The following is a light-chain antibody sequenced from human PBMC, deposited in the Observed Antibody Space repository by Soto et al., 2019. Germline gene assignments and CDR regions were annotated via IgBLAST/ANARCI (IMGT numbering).Light chain of an antibody. CDR3: LQHSGTSPKT. V-gene: IGKV3D-15*01. J-gene: IGKJ1*01. Sequence: EIVMTQSPATLSVSPGERATLSCRASQSVSSNLAWYQQKPGQAPRLLIYGASTRATGIPDRFSGSGSGTDFTLIITRLEPEDSAVYYCLQHSGTSPKTFGQGTKVDIK. CDR1: QSVSSN. CDR2: GAS.